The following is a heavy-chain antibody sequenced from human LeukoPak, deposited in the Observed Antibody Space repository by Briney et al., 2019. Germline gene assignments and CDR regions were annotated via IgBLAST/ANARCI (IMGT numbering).Heavy chain of an antibody. J-gene: IGHJ6*04. CDR1: GGSISSGSYY. CDR2: IYTSGST. CDR3: ARELNDIPHPDV. D-gene: IGHD3-22*01. V-gene: IGHV4-61*02. Sequence: PSETLSLTCTVSGGSISSGSYYWSWIRQPAGKGLEWIGRIYTSGSTNYNPSLKSRVTISVDTSKNQFSLKLSSVTAADTAVYYCARELNDIPHPDVWGKGTTVTISS.